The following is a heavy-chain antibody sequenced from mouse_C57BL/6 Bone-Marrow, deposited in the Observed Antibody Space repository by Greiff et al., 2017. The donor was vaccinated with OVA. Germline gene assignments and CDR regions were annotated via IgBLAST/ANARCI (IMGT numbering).Heavy chain of an antibody. CDR1: GFTFSDYG. J-gene: IGHJ1*03. V-gene: IGHV5-17*01. CDR3: ARDYGNYLYFDV. CDR2: ISSGSSTI. D-gene: IGHD2-1*01. Sequence: DVMLVESGGGLVKPGGSLKLSCAASGFTFSDYGLHWVRQAPEKGLEWVAYISSGSSTIYYADTVKGRFTISRDNAKNTLFLPMTSLRSEDTAMYYCARDYGNYLYFDVWGTGTTVTVSS.